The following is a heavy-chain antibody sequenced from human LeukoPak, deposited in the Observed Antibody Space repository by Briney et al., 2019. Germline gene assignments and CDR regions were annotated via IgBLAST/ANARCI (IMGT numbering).Heavy chain of an antibody. J-gene: IGHJ4*02. D-gene: IGHD3-10*01. CDR3: ARDLSITMVRAPFY. V-gene: IGHV1-2*02. CDR1: ANTLGYY. Sequence: GASVKVSCKASANTLGYYMHWVRQAPGQGLEWMGWINPNSGGTNYAQKFQGRVTMTRDTSISIAFMELSRLRSDDTAVYYCARDLSITMVRAPFYWGPGTPVTVSS. CDR2: INPNSGGT.